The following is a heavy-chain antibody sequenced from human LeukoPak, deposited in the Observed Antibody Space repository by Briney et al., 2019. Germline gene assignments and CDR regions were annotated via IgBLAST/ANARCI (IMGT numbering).Heavy chain of an antibody. CDR2: ISYDGSNQ. J-gene: IGHJ6*02. V-gene: IGHV3-30*18. CDR1: GFTFSSYG. Sequence: LSGGSLRLSCAASGFTFSSYGMHWVRQAPGKGLEWVAAISYDGSNQFYAESVNDRFTISRDNSKNTLYLQMNSLRAEDTAVYYCAKTRPTATVTVPLDVWSQGTTVTVSS. CDR3: AKTRPTATVTVPLDV. D-gene: IGHD4-17*01.